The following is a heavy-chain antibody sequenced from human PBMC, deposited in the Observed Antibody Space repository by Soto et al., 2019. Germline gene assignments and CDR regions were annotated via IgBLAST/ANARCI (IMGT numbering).Heavy chain of an antibody. CDR3: ARALFGANFVGDYYYYMDV. D-gene: IGHD3-10*02. Sequence: QVQLVQSGAEVKKPGASVKVSCKASGYTFTSYDINWVRQATGQGLEWMGWMNPNSGNTGYAQKFQGRVTMTRNTSISTAYMELSSLRSEATAGYYCARALFGANFVGDYYYYMDVWGKGTTVTVSS. CDR1: GYTFTSYD. V-gene: IGHV1-8*01. CDR2: MNPNSGNT. J-gene: IGHJ6*03.